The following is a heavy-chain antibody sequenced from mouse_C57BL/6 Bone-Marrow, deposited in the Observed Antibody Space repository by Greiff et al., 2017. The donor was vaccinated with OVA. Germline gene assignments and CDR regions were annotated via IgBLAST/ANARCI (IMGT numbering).Heavy chain of an antibody. Sequence: SGYSFTGYFMNWVMQSHGKSLEWIGRINPYNGDTFYNQKFKGKATLTVDKSSSTAHMELRSLTSEDSAVYYCARRSLYGSSYWDFYFDYWGQGTTLTVSS. V-gene: IGHV1-20*01. CDR3: ARRSLYGSSYWDFYFDY. D-gene: IGHD1-1*01. CDR1: GYSFTGYF. CDR2: INPYNGDT. J-gene: IGHJ2*01.